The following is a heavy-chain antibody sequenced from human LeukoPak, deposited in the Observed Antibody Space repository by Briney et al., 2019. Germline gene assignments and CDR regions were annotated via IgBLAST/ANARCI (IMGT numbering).Heavy chain of an antibody. CDR2: ITTYNGDK. D-gene: IGHD2-8*01. Sequence: ASVKVSCKASGYTPSEYGISWVRRAPGQGLEWVGWITTYNGDKKYSQKFQGRVTMTTDTSTSTYYMELRSLRSDDTAVYYCARDCSNGVCFPRDYWGQGTLVTVST. J-gene: IGHJ4*02. CDR3: ARDCSNGVCFPRDY. V-gene: IGHV1-18*01. CDR1: GYTPSEYG.